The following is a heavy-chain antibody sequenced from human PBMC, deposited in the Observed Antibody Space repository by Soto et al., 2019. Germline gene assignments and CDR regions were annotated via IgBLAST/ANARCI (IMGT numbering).Heavy chain of an antibody. D-gene: IGHD3-3*01. J-gene: IGHJ6*02. V-gene: IGHV1-69*06. CDR2: IIPIFGTA. CDR1: GVTFSSYA. Sequence: SVKVSCKASGVTFSSYAISWVRQAPVQGLEWRGGIIPIFGTANYAQKFQGRVTITADKSTSTAYMELSSLRSEDTAVYYCASGQGYDFWSGYRRADYYYYYGMDVWGQGTTVTVSS. CDR3: ASGQGYDFWSGYRRADYYYYYGMDV.